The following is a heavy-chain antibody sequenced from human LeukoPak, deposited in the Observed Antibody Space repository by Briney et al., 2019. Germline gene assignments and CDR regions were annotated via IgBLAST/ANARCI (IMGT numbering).Heavy chain of an antibody. J-gene: IGHJ6*03. CDR2: IKQGGIEN. CDR1: GFSFSSYW. CDR3: ARKERYCSSTSCWFRKGDYYYYMDV. Sequence: QPGGSLRLSCAASGFSFSSYWMTWVRQAPGKGLEWVANIKQGGIENSYVDSVKGRFTISRDNAKNSLYLQMNSLRAEDTAVYYCARKERYCSSTSCWFRKGDYYYYMDVWGKGTTVTVSS. D-gene: IGHD2-2*01. V-gene: IGHV3-7*01.